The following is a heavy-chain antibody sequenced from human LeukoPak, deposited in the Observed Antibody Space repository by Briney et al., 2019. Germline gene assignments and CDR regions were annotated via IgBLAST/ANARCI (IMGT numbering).Heavy chain of an antibody. CDR1: GGSISSSSYY. V-gene: IGHV4-39*07. CDR2: IYYSGST. J-gene: IGHJ4*02. CDR3: ARDNRAPRYYFDY. Sequence: SETLSLTCTVSGGSISSSSYYWGWIRQPPGKGLEWIGSIYYSGSTYYNPSLKSRVTISVDTSKNQFSLKLSSLTAADTAVYYCARDNRAPRYYFDYWGQGTLVTVSS.